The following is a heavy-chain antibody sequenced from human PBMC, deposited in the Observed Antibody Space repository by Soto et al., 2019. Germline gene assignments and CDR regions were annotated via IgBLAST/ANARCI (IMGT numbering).Heavy chain of an antibody. CDR1: GYRFKSYY. V-gene: IGHV1-8*01. D-gene: IGHD3-16*01. Sequence: QVQLVQSGAEVRKPGASVKVSCRASGYRFKSYYINWVRQVAGQGLEWLGCIKPNTGTSDHAQNFQSRITMARTMFTSTVYMELSSMRSEGTAVYFCARGVDDTGGGPWGQGTLVTVSS. CDR3: ARGVDDTGGGP. CDR2: IKPNTGTS. J-gene: IGHJ1*01.